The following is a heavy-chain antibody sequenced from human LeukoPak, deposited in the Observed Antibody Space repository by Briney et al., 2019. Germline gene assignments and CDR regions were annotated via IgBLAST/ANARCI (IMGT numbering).Heavy chain of an antibody. CDR1: GFTFTSYW. Sequence: RGSLRLSCAASGFTFTSYWMSWVCQAPGKGLEWVANIKEDGREKYYVDSVKGRFTISRDNAKNSVSLQMNSLRAEDTAVYYCARIYLKMASASWGQGTLVTVSS. J-gene: IGHJ5*02. CDR2: IKEDGREK. D-gene: IGHD2-8*01. CDR3: ARIYLKMASAS. V-gene: IGHV3-7*01.